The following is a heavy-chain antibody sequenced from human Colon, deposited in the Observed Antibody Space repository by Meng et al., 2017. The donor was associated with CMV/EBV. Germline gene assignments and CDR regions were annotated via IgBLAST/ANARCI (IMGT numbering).Heavy chain of an antibody. D-gene: IGHD3-16*01. CDR2: IYIDDST. CDR1: GFPVSSKY. Sequence: QLVESGGGLVQPGGSRRLSCAASGFPVSSKYMSWVRQAPGKGLEWVSVIYIDDSTYYADSVEGRFTISRDNSRNTVYLQMNSLRAEDTAVYYCARDSPHAWDWGQGTLVTVSS. CDR3: ARDSPHAWD. J-gene: IGHJ4*02. V-gene: IGHV3-53*01.